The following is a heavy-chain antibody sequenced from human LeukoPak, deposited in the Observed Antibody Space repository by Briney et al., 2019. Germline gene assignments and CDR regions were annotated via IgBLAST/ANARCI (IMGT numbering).Heavy chain of an antibody. CDR1: GGTFSSYA. CDR2: MNPNSGNT. CDR3: ARGQQITIFGVVILVGWFDP. D-gene: IGHD3-3*01. J-gene: IGHJ5*02. Sequence: ASVKVSCKASGGTFSSYAISWVRQAPGQGLEWMGWMNPNSGNTGYAQKFQGRVTITRNTSISTAYMELSSLRSEDTAVYYCARGQQITIFGVVILVGWFDPWGQGTLVTVSS. V-gene: IGHV1-8*03.